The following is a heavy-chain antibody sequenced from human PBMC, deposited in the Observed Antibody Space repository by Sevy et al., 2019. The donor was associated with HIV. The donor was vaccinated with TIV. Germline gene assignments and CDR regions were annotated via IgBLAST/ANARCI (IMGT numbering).Heavy chain of an antibody. Sequence: GGSLRLSCAASGFTFSSYSMNWVRQAPGKGLEWVSSISSSSSYIYYADSVKGRFTICRDNAKNSLYLQMNSLRAEDTAVYYCARALGVEMATIPPFDILGQGTMVTVSS. CDR3: ARALGVEMATIPPFDI. V-gene: IGHV3-21*01. CDR2: ISSSSSYI. J-gene: IGHJ3*02. D-gene: IGHD3-16*01. CDR1: GFTFSSYS.